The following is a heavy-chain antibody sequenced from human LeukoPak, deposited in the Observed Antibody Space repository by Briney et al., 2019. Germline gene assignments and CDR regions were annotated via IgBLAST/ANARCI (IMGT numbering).Heavy chain of an antibody. Sequence: GGSLRLSCVASGFTFSNYWMSWVRQPPGKGLEWVSSISSISSSYIYYADSVKGRFTISRDNARNSLYLQMNSLRAEDTAVYYCAREHSGYDFPGRDYYYMDVWGKGTTVTVSS. J-gene: IGHJ6*03. CDR2: ISSISSSYI. CDR1: GFTFSNYW. D-gene: IGHD5-12*01. CDR3: AREHSGYDFPGRDYYYMDV. V-gene: IGHV3-21*01.